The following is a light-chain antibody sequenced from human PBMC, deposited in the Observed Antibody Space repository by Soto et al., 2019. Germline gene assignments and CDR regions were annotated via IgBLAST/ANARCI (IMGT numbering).Light chain of an antibody. Sequence: EIVMTQSPATLSLSPGERAALSCRASQSINSELAWYQQKPGQPPRLLIYGASTRATGGPARFTGSEPGSDFTLTISGLQSEDFAVYYCQQGHNWPLTFGQGTRLEI. CDR1: QSINSE. CDR2: GAS. CDR3: QQGHNWPLT. V-gene: IGKV3-15*01. J-gene: IGKJ2*01.